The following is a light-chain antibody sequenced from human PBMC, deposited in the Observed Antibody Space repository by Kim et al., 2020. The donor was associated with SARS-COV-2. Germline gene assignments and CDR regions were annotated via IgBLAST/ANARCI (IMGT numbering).Light chain of an antibody. CDR3: AAWDASLNGL. V-gene: IGLV1-44*01. J-gene: IGLJ3*02. Sequence: PGQRVTISGSGGSSNIGSNTVNWYQHFPGTAPKLLIYSNNRRPPGAPDRFSASKSGTSASLAISGLQSEDEAVYYCAAWDASLNGLFGGGTQLTVL. CDR2: SNN. CDR1: SSNIGSNT.